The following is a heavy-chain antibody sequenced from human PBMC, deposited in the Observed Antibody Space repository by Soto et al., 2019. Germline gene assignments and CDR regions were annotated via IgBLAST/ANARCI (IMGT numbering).Heavy chain of an antibody. Sequence: QVQLQESGPGLVKPSETLSLTCTVSGASVTSGSYYWIWIRHPPGKGLEWIGHIYSSGSTSYNPSLKSRVTMSVGTSKNQFSLQLTSVTAADTAVYFCARRIEYYYYVPDWGQGTLVTVSS. CDR1: GASVTSGSYY. V-gene: IGHV4-61*01. J-gene: IGHJ4*02. CDR2: IYSSGST. CDR3: ARRIEYYYYVPD. D-gene: IGHD3-22*01.